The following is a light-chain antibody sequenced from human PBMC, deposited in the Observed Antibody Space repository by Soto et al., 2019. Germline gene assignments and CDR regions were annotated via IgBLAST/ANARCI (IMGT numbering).Light chain of an antibody. CDR2: GAS. CDR1: QSISSS. Sequence: EIVMTQSQATLSVSPGERATLSCRASQSISSSKLAWYQQNPGQAPRLLMYGASNRATGIPARFSGSGSGTEFTLTISSLQSADFAVYYCQQDDYWPRTFGQGTKVEIK. J-gene: IGKJ1*01. CDR3: QQDDYWPRT. V-gene: IGKV3-15*01.